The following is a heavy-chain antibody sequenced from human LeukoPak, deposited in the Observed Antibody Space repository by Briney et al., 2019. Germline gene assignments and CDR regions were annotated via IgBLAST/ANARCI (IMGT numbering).Heavy chain of an antibody. D-gene: IGHD3-16*02. CDR2: ISYDGSNK. V-gene: IGHV3-30*18. Sequence: GRSLRLSCAVSGITFSSYGMHWVRQAPGKGPEWVAVISYDGSNKYYADSVKGRFTISRDNSKSTLYLQMNSLRAEDTAVYYCAEGPGLRLGELSLWADYWGQGTLVTVSS. CDR3: AEGPGLRLGELSLWADY. J-gene: IGHJ4*02. CDR1: GITFSSYG.